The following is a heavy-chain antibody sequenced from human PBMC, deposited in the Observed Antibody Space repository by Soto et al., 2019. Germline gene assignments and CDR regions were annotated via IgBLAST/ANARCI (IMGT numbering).Heavy chain of an antibody. D-gene: IGHD2-15*01. J-gene: IGHJ6*02. CDR3: AVWGRVVAAHYYYYGMDV. Sequence: QVQLVESGGGLVKPGGSPRLSCAASGFTFSDYYMSWIRQPPGKGLKWVYYFSSSSSYTNYADSVKGRFTISGDNAKNSLYLQMNSLRAEDTAVYYCAVWGRVVAAHYYYYGMDVWGQGTTVTVSS. CDR2: FSSSSSYT. CDR1: GFTFSDYY. V-gene: IGHV3-11*06.